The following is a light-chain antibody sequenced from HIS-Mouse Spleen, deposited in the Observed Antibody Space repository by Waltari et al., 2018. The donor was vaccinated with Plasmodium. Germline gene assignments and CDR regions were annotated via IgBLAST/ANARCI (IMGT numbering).Light chain of an antibody. J-gene: IGLJ2*01. CDR1: SSDVGGYNY. CDR3: SSYAGSNNLV. CDR2: EVS. Sequence: QSALTQPPSASGSPGQSVTISCTGTSSDVGGYNYVSWYQQHPGKAPKLMLYEVSKRPSGVPDRFSGSKSGNTASLTVSGLQPEDEADYYCSSYAGSNNLVFGGGTKLTVL. V-gene: IGLV2-8*01.